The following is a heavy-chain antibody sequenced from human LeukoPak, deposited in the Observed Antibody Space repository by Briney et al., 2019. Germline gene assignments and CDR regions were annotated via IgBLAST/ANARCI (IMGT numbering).Heavy chain of an antibody. D-gene: IGHD2-15*01. V-gene: IGHV1-46*01. CDR2: INPSGGST. CDR1: GYTFANYY. J-gene: IGHJ6*03. Sequence: ASVKVSCKASGYTFANYYIHWVRQAPGQGLEWMGIINPSGGSTFYAQKFQGRVTMTRDTSTSTVYMELSSLRSEDTAVYYCARASGCSGGSCYSGDYYYYMDVWGKGTTVTVSS. CDR3: ARASGCSGGSCYSGDYYYYMDV.